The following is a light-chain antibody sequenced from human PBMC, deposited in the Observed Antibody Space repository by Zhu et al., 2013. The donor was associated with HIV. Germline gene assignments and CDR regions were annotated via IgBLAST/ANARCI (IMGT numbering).Light chain of an antibody. J-gene: IGKJ1*01. CDR3: QQYGSSPGWT. V-gene: IGKV3-20*01. CDR1: QDLNDF. CDR2: GAS. Sequence: DIILTQSPVTLSLSPGERATLSCRASQDLNDFLAWYQQKPGQAPRLLIYGASTRATGIPDRFSASGSGTDFTLTISRLEPEDFAVYYCQQYGSSPGWTFGQGTKVEIK.